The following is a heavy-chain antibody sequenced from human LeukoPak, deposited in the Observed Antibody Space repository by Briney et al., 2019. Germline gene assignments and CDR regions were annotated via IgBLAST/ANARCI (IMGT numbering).Heavy chain of an antibody. CDR3: ARAGDSGNLA. J-gene: IGHJ5*02. V-gene: IGHV1-2*02. CDR1: GYSFTGYF. Sequence: GASVKVSCKASGYSFTGYFIHWVRQAPGQGLEWMGWINPNSGGTNYAQKFQGRVTMTRDTSIGTAYMELSRLRSDDTAVYCCARAGDSGNLAWGQGTLVTVSS. D-gene: IGHD1-26*01. CDR2: INPNSGGT.